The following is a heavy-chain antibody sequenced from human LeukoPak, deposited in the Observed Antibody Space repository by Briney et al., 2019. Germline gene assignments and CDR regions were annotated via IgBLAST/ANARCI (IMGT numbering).Heavy chain of an antibody. V-gene: IGHV3-66*01. J-gene: IGHJ5*02. CDR2: IYSGGST. D-gene: IGHD6-19*01. CDR3: ARGGSGIAFDR. Sequence: PGGSLRLSCAASGFTFSSYSMNWVRQAPGKGLEWVSVIYSGGSTYYADSVKGRFTISRDNSKNTLYLQMNSLRAEDTAVYYCARGGSGIAFDRWGQGTLVTVSS. CDR1: GFTFSSYS.